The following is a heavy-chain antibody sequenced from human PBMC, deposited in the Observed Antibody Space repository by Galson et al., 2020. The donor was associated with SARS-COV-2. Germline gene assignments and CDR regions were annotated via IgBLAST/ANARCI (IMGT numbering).Heavy chain of an antibody. CDR1: AFTFSSYG. J-gene: IGHJ4*02. V-gene: IGHV3-30*02. Sequence: GGSLRLSCAASAFTFSSYGMHWVRQAPGKGLERVVFIEKDGKNKHSADPVKGRFTISRDNSKNTVYLQMSSLRAEDTAVYYCAKDAHWAFDDWGQGTGVTVS. CDR2: IEKDGKNK. CDR3: AKDAHWAFDD. D-gene: IGHD7-27*01.